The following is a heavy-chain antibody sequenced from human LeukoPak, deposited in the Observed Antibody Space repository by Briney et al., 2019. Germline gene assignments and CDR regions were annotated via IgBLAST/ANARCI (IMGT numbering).Heavy chain of an antibody. J-gene: IGHJ6*02. Sequence: GASVKVSCKASGGTFSSYAISWVRLAPGQGLEWMGGIIPIFGTANYAQKFQGRVTITADESTSTAYMELSSLRSEDTAAYYCARDSRLIPSTLYYYGMDVWGQGTTVTVSS. CDR2: IIPIFGTA. CDR3: ARDSRLIPSTLYYYGMDV. CDR1: GGTFSSYA. V-gene: IGHV1-69*13. D-gene: IGHD2-2*01.